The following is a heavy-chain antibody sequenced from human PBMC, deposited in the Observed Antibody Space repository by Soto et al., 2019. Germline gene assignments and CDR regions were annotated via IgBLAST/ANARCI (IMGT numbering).Heavy chain of an antibody. D-gene: IGHD3-3*01. CDR3: TLPPSSGYYFDY. CDR2: IRGKVYGGTT. V-gene: IGHV3-49*04. CDR1: GFTFDDYA. J-gene: IGHJ4*02. Sequence: PGGSLRLSCTASGFTFDDYAISWVRQAPGKGLEWVGFIRGKVYGGTTEYAASVKGRFTISRDDSKSIAYLQMNSLKTEDTAVYYCTLPPSSGYYFDYWGQGTLVTVSS.